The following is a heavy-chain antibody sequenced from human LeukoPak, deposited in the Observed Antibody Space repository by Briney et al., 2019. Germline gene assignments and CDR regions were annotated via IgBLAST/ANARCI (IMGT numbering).Heavy chain of an antibody. CDR3: AKEMYYYDSSGLDFDL. J-gene: IGHJ2*01. CDR2: IWYDGSNK. Sequence: PGGSLRLSCAASGFTFSSYSMNWVRQAPGKGLEWVAVIWYDGSNKYYADSVKGRFTISRDNSKNTLYLQMNSLRAEDTAVYYCAKEMYYYDSSGLDFDLWGRGTLVTVSS. D-gene: IGHD3-22*01. CDR1: GFTFSSYS. V-gene: IGHV3-33*06.